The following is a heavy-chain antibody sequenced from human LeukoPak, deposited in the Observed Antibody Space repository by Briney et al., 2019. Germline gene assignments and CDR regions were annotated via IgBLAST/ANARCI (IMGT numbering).Heavy chain of an antibody. J-gene: IGHJ4*02. Sequence: GGSLRLSCAASGFTFSSYAMSWVRQAPGKGLEWVSTISGSGSNTYYEDSVKGRFTISRDNSKSTLYLQMNSLRADDTAVYYCAKGCGPHWYPSDSWGQGTLVTVSS. V-gene: IGHV3-23*01. CDR2: ISGSGSNT. CDR1: GFTFSSYA. CDR3: AKGCGPHWYPSDS. D-gene: IGHD2-21*01.